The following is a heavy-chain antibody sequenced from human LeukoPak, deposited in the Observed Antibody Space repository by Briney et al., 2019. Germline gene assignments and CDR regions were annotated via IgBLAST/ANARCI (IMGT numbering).Heavy chain of an antibody. J-gene: IGHJ6*02. Sequence: ASVKVSCKASGYTFTSYYMHWVRQAPGQGLEWMGIINPSGGDTSYAQKFQGRLTMTRDTSTRIVYMELSSLRSEDTAVYYCARWGASGLALIYYYGMDVWGQGTTVTVSS. CDR3: ARWGASGLALIYYYGMDV. D-gene: IGHD3/OR15-3a*01. CDR2: INPSGGDT. CDR1: GYTFTSYY. V-gene: IGHV1-46*01.